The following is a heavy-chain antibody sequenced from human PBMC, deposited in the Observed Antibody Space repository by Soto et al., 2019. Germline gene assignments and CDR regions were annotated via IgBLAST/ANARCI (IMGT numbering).Heavy chain of an antibody. CDR3: ARGDCTNGVCYSGGIDY. CDR2: MNPNSGNT. V-gene: IGHV1-8*01. CDR1: GYTFTSYD. J-gene: IGHJ4*02. D-gene: IGHD2-8*01. Sequence: QVQLVQSGAEVKKPGASVKVSCKASGYTFTSYDINWVRQATGQGLEWMGWMNPNSGNTGYAQKFQGRVTMTRNTAISTACMELSSLRSEDTAVYYCARGDCTNGVCYSGGIDYWGQGTLVTVSS.